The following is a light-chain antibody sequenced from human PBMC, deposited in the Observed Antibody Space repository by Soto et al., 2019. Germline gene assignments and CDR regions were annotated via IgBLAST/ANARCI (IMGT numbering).Light chain of an antibody. CDR3: QQSYSTPRT. V-gene: IGKV1-39*01. CDR1: QSISSY. J-gene: IGKJ1*01. Sequence: DIQMTQSPSPLSASVGDRVTITCRASQSISSYLNWYQQKPGKAPKLLIYAASSLQSGVPSRFSGSGSGTDFTLTISSLQPEDFATYYCQQSYSTPRTFGQGTKV. CDR2: AAS.